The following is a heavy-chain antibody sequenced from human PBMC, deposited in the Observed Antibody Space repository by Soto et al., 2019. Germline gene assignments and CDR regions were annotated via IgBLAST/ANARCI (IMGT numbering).Heavy chain of an antibody. CDR3: ARVEKGATYFDY. CDR1: GFTFSDFY. Sequence: PGGSLRLSCTASGFTFSDFYLSWIRQAPGKGLEWVSYISGTGSYTTYADSVKGRFTISRDNAKNSVYLQMNSLRAGDTAVYYCARVEKGATYFDYWGQGTLVTVSS. J-gene: IGHJ4*02. V-gene: IGHV3-11*06. D-gene: IGHD5-12*01. CDR2: ISGTGSYT.